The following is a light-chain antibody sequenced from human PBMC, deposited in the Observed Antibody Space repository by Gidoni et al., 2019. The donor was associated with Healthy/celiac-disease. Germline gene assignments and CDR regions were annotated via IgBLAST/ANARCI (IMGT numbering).Light chain of an antibody. CDR1: QSVSSN. CDR2: GAS. V-gene: IGKV3-15*01. CDR3: QQYNNWPRT. Sequence: EIVMTQSPATLSVSPGERATLYCRASQSVSSNLAWYQQQHGQPPRILIYGASTRATGIPARFSGSWSGTEFTLTISSLQSEDFAVYYRQQYNNWPRTFGQGTKVEIK. J-gene: IGKJ1*01.